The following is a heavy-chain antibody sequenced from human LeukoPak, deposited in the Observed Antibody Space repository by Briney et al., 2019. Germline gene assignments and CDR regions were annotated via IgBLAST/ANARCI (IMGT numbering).Heavy chain of an antibody. D-gene: IGHD6-6*01. CDR1: GGSISSGGYY. Sequence: PSETLSLTCTVSGGSISSGGYYWSWIRQPPGKGLEWIGEINHSGSTNYNPSLKSRVTISVDTSKNQFSLKLSSVTAADTAVYYCARGGSSSSDYWGQGTLVTVSS. CDR3: ARGGSSSSDY. V-gene: IGHV4-39*07. J-gene: IGHJ4*02. CDR2: INHSGST.